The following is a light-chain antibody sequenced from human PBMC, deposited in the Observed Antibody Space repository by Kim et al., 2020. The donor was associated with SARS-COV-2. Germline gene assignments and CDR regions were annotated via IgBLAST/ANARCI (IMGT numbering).Light chain of an antibody. Sequence: QSALTQPASVSGSPGQSITISCTGTSSDVGGYNFVSWYQQHPDKAPKLTIYDVSKRPSGVSNRFSGSKSDNTASLTISGLQAEDEADYYCSSYTRSSTFYVFGTGTKVTVL. CDR3: SSYTRSSTFYV. CDR2: DVS. V-gene: IGLV2-14*03. CDR1: SSDVGGYNF. J-gene: IGLJ1*01.